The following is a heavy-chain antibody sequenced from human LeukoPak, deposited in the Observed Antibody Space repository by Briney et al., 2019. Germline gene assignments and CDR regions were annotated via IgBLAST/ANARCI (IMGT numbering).Heavy chain of an antibody. J-gene: IGHJ4*02. D-gene: IGHD5-18*01. CDR2: INHSGST. CDR3: ARGSGYGGY. V-gene: IGHV4-34*01. Sequence: SETPSLTCAVYGGSFSGYYWSWIRQPPGKGLEWIGEINHSGSTNYNPSLKSRVTISVDTSKNQFSLKLSSVTAADTAVYYCARGSGYGGYWGQGTLVTVSS. CDR1: GGSFSGYY.